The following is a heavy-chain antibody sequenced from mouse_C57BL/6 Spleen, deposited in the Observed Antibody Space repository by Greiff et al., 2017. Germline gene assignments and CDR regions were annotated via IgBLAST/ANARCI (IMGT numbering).Heavy chain of an antibody. CDR3: ARNLLTPDDSSYGYAMDY. D-gene: IGHD1-1*01. V-gene: IGHV1-82*01. Sequence: QVQLQQSGPELVKPGASVKISCKASGYAFSSSWMNWVKQRPGKGLEWIGRIYPGDGDTNYNGKFKGKATLTADKSSSTAYMQLSSLTSEDSAVYFCARNLLTPDDSSYGYAMDYWGQGTSVTVSS. J-gene: IGHJ4*01. CDR1: GYAFSSSW. CDR2: IYPGDGDT.